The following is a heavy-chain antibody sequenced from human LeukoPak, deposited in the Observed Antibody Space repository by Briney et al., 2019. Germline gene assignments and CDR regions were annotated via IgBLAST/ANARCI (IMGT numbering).Heavy chain of an antibody. D-gene: IGHD3-3*01. J-gene: IGHJ5*02. Sequence: ASVKVSCKASGYTFTSYAMHWVRQAPGQRLEWMGWINAGNGNTKHSQKFQGRVTITRDTSASTAYMELSSLRSEDTAVYYCARASQLRFLEWLPSGNWFDPWGQGTLVTVSS. CDR1: GYTFTSYA. V-gene: IGHV1-3*01. CDR2: INAGNGNT. CDR3: ARASQLRFLEWLPSGNWFDP.